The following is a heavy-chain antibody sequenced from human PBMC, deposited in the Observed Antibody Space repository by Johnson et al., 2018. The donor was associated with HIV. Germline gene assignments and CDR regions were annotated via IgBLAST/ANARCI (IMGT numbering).Heavy chain of an antibody. Sequence: QVQLVESGGGLVQPGGSLRLSCAASGFTFSSYAMSWVRQAPGKGLEWVTVISYDGSNKYYADSVKGRFPIYRDNSNNTLYLQMNSLRAEDTAVYYCARAGRGYYDYVWGSYPKSGAFDIWGQGTMVTVSS. CDR3: ARAGRGYYDYVWGSYPKSGAFDI. D-gene: IGHD3-16*02. CDR2: ISYDGSNK. CDR1: GFTFSSYA. J-gene: IGHJ3*02. V-gene: IGHV3-30*04.